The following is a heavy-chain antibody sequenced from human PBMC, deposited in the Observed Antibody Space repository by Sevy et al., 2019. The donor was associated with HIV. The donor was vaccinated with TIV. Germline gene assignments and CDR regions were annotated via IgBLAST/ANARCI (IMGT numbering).Heavy chain of an antibody. CDR2: INHSGST. CDR3: ASWGWGAFDI. V-gene: IGHV4-34*01. J-gene: IGHJ3*02. Sequence: SETLSLTCAVYGGSFSGYYWSWIRQPPGKGLEWIGEINHSGSTNYNPSLKSRVTISVDTSKNQFSLKLSSVTAADTAVYYCASWGWGAFDIWGQWTMVTVSS. D-gene: IGHD7-27*01. CDR1: GGSFSGYY.